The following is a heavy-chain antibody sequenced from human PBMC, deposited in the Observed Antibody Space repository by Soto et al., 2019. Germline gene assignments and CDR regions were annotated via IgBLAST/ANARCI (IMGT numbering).Heavy chain of an antibody. CDR3: ARDRGGRKGTYYYYYGMDV. Sequence: PSETLSLTCTVSGGSISSYYWSWIRQPPGKGLEWIGYIYYSGSTNYNPSLKSRVTISVDTSKNQFSLKLSSVTAADTAVYYCARDRGGRKGTYYYYYGMDVCGQGTTATVSS. D-gene: IGHD1-26*01. CDR1: GGSISSYY. J-gene: IGHJ6*02. V-gene: IGHV4-59*01. CDR2: IYYSGST.